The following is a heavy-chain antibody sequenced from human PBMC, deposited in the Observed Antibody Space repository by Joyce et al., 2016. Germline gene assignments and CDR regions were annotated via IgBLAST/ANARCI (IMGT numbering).Heavy chain of an antibody. CDR2: ISYDGKKR. D-gene: IGHD1/OR15-1a*01. V-gene: IGHV3-30*04. J-gene: IGHJ6*03. Sequence: QVQLVESGGGVVQPGRSLRLSCAASGFSFRSYSIHWVRQAPGKGLEWVELISYDGKKRYYADSVKGRFTISRDNSTRTLQMNSLRAEDTAVYYCARDPEQYYYYMDVWGKGTTVAVTS. CDR1: GFSFRSYS. CDR3: ARDPEQYYYYMDV.